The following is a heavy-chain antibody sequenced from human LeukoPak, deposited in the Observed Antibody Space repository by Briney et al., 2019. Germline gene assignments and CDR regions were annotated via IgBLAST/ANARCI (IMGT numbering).Heavy chain of an antibody. D-gene: IGHD6-13*01. CDR2: INHSGST. J-gene: IGHJ4*02. Sequence: SETLSLTCAVYGGSFSGYYWSWLRQPPGKGLEWIGEINHSGSTNYNPSLKSRVTISVDTSKNQFSLKLSSVTAADTAVYYCARGVHSSSWYVRYYFDYWGQGTLVTVSS. CDR3: ARGVHSSSWYVRYYFDY. CDR1: GGSFSGYY. V-gene: IGHV4-34*01.